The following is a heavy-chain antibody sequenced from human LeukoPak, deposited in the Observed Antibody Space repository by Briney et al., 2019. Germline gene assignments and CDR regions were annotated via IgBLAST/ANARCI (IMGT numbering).Heavy chain of an antibody. J-gene: IGHJ4*02. D-gene: IGHD3-3*02. V-gene: IGHV3-30*02. CDR3: AKDGRNFGVVPKDVSDY. Sequence: GGSLRLSGAASGFTFSSYGMHWVRQAPGKGLEGVAFIRYDGSNKYYADSVKGRFTISRDNSKNTLYLQMNSLRAEDTAVNYCAKDGRNFGVVPKDVSDYWGQGTLVTVSS. CDR2: IRYDGSNK. CDR1: GFTFSSYG.